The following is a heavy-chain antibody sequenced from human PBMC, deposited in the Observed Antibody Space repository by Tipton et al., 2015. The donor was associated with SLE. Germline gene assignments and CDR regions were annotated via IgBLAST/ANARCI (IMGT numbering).Heavy chain of an antibody. V-gene: IGHV4-59*01. CDR1: GGSMSGYY. CDR2: IYDSGSS. CDR3: ARVVYSFSDAFDI. D-gene: IGHD6-13*01. Sequence: TLSLTCTVSGGSMSGYYWSWIRQSPGKGLEWIGNIYDSGSSNYNPSLKSRVTISVDASKNQFSLRLTSLTAADTAVYYCARVVYSFSDAFDIWGQWTLVTVSS. J-gene: IGHJ3*02.